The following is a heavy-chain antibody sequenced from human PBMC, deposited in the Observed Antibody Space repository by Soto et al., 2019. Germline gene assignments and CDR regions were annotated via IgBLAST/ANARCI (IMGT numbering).Heavy chain of an antibody. D-gene: IGHD3-22*01. CDR1: GASINSYY. CDR3: ARVDGYFFFFDN. V-gene: IGHV4-59*01. J-gene: IGHJ4*02. CDR2: IYYTGST. Sequence: SETLCLTCTVSGASINSYYWSWIRQAPGMGLEWIGYIYYTGSTNYNPSLESRVTISVDRSRNQFSLELSSVTAAVTAVYYCARVDGYFFFFDNWGQGTQVTVSS.